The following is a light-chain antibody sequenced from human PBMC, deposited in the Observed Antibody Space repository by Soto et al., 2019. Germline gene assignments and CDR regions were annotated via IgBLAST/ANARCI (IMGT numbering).Light chain of an antibody. CDR2: DAS. CDR3: QQYHDYPLT. Sequence: AIQVTQSPSSLSASVGDRVSITCRASQAIRTAFAWYQQKPGKSPKLLIYDASRLQSGVPSRFSGGGGSGTDVTLTISNLQPEDSATYYCQQYHDYPLTFGQGTRLEIQ. J-gene: IGKJ5*01. CDR1: QAIRTA. V-gene: IGKV1D-13*01.